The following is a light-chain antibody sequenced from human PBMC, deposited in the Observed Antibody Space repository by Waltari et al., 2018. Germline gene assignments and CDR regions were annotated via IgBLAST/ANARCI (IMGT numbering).Light chain of an antibody. CDR1: STDVGGYNY. CDR3: FSYAGSDTYV. CDR2: DVT. V-gene: IGLV2-11*01. J-gene: IGLJ1*01. Sequence: QSALTQPRSVSGSLGQSVAISCTGTSTDVGGYNYVSWYQQHPGKAPKIIIYDVTKRPSGVPVKFSGSKSGNTASLTISGLQPENEANYYCFSYAGSDTYVFGTGTEVTVL.